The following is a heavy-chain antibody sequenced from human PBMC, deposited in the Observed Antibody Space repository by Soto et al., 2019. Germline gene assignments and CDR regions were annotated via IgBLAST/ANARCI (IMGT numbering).Heavy chain of an antibody. J-gene: IGHJ4*02. CDR3: AKDDYSSSSGMDY. CDR2: INWNSGSI. V-gene: IGHV3-9*01. D-gene: IGHD6-6*01. CDR1: GFTFDDYA. Sequence: EVQLVESGGGLVRPGRSLRLSCAASGFTFDDYAMHWVRQAPGKGLEWVSSINWNSGSIGYADSVKGRFTISRDNAKNSLYLQMNSLRAEDTALYYCAKDDYSSSSGMDYWGQGTLVTVSS.